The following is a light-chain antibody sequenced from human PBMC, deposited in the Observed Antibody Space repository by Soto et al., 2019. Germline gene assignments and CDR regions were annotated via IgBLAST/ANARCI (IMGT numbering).Light chain of an antibody. CDR3: QQYGSSALT. J-gene: IGKJ4*01. V-gene: IGKV3-20*01. CDR2: GTS. Sequence: EIVFTQSPDTLSLSPGERATLSCWASHSVTTHLAWFQQRPGQTPRLLIYGTSIRATGIPDRFSGSGSGTDFTLTITRLEPEDFAVYYCQQYGSSALTFGGGTKVDIK. CDR1: HSVTTH.